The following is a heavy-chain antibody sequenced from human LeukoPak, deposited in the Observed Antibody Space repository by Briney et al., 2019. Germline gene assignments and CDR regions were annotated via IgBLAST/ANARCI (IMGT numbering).Heavy chain of an antibody. V-gene: IGHV1-24*01. D-gene: IGHD2-8*02. CDR1: GYTLTELS. Sequence: GASVKVSCKVSGYTLTELSMHWVRQAPGKGLEWMGGFDPEDGETIYAQKFQGRVTMTEDTSTDTAYMELSSLRSEDTAVYYCATKNLRYCTGGVCPALDYWGQGTLVTVSS. CDR3: ATKNLRYCTGGVCPALDY. CDR2: FDPEDGET. J-gene: IGHJ4*02.